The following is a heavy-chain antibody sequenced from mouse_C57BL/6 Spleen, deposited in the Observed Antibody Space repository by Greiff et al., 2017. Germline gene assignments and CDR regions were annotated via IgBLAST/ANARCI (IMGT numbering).Heavy chain of an antibody. CDR1: GYAFSSYW. Sequence: VQLQQSGAELVKPGASVKISCKASGYAFSSYWMNWVKQRPGKGLEWIGQIYPGDGDTNYNGKFKGKATLTADKSSSTAFMQLSSLTSEDSAVYFCAREGDGSRAWFDYWGQGTTLTVSS. CDR3: AREGDGSRAWFDY. V-gene: IGHV1-80*01. J-gene: IGHJ2*01. D-gene: IGHD1-1*01. CDR2: IYPGDGDT.